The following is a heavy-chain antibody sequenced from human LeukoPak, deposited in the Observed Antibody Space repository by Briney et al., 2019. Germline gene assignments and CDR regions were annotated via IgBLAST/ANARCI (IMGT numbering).Heavy chain of an antibody. J-gene: IGHJ6*03. CDR2: ISGSGGST. D-gene: IGHD5-18*01. V-gene: IGHV3-23*01. Sequence: GGSLRLSCAASGFTFSSYEMNWVRQAPGKGLEWVSAISGSGGSTYYADSVKGRFTISRDNSKNTLYLQMNSLRAEDTAVYYCASVDTAMVKRGYYYYMDVWGKGTTVTVSS. CDR3: ASVDTAMVKRGYYYYMDV. CDR1: GFTFSSYE.